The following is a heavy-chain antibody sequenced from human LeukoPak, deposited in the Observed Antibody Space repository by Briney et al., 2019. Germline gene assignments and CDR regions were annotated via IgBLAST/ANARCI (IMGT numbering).Heavy chain of an antibody. CDR3: ASRPWNIAVAGKRYFDY. CDR1: GGSVSSSAYY. V-gene: IGHV4-39*07. Sequence: SETLSLTCTVSGGSVSSSAYYWGWIRQPPGKGLEWIGSIYYSGDTYYNPSLKSRVTISVDTSKNQFSLKLSSVTAADTAMYYCASRPWNIAVAGKRYFDYWGQGTLVTVSS. J-gene: IGHJ4*02. D-gene: IGHD6-19*01. CDR2: IYYSGDT.